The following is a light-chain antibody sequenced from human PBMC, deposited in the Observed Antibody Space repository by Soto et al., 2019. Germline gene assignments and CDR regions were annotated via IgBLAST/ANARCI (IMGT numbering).Light chain of an antibody. Sequence: EFVLTQSPCTLSLSTGERATLSCRASQSVSSYLAWYQQKPGQAPRLLIYDASNRATGIPARFSGSGSGTDFTLTISSLEPEDFAVYYCQQRSNWPPSITFGQGTRLEIK. CDR2: DAS. J-gene: IGKJ5*01. V-gene: IGKV3-11*01. CDR3: QQRSNWPPSIT. CDR1: QSVSSY.